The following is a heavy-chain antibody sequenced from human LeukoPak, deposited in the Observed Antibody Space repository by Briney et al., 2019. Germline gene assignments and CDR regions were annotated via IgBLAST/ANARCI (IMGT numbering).Heavy chain of an antibody. CDR3: AKEGMIRGVIDY. CDR2: IHTSGST. J-gene: IGHJ4*02. Sequence: SETLSLTCTVSGYSITENYYWTWIRQPAGKGLEWIGHIHTSGSTNYNPSLKSRVTMSLDTSKNQLSLKLNSVTAADTAVYYCAKEGMIRGVIDYWGQGALVTVSS. V-gene: IGHV4-4*07. D-gene: IGHD3-10*01. CDR1: GYSITENYY.